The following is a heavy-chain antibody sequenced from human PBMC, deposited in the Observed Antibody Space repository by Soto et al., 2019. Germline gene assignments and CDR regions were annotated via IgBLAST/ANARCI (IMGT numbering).Heavy chain of an antibody. Sequence: LSLTCAVSGGSISSSSYYWGWIRQPPGKGLEWIGSIYYSGSTNYNPSLKSRVTISVDTSKNQFSLKLSSVTAADTAVYYCARVTYYYDSSYRIQYFDYWGQGTLVTVSS. D-gene: IGHD3-22*01. CDR2: IYYSGST. J-gene: IGHJ4*02. V-gene: IGHV4-39*07. CDR1: GGSISSSSYY. CDR3: ARVTYYYDSSYRIQYFDY.